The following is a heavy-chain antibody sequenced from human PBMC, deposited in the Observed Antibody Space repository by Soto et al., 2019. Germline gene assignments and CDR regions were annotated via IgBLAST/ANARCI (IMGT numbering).Heavy chain of an antibody. CDR1: GFRFTSSW. J-gene: IGHJ3*02. V-gene: IGHV5-10-1*01. Sequence: PGGSLKILCKGPGFRFTSSWTSWGRQIPGKGLGWMGRIDPSDSYTNYSPSFQGHVTISADKSISTAYLQWSRLRSADTAVYYCAIGTYSYDSIGYDGTFEIWGQGTRVTVSS. D-gene: IGHD3-22*01. CDR2: IDPSDSYT. CDR3: AIGTYSYDSIGYDGTFEI.